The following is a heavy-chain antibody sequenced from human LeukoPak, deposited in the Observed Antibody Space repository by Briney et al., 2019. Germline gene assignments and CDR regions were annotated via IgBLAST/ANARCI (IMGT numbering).Heavy chain of an antibody. Sequence: GGSLRLSCAASGFTFSSYGMHWVRQAPGKGLEWVSAISGSGGSTYYADSVKGRFTISRDNSKNTLYLQMNSLRAEDTAVYYCAKDSLLWFGELRYFDYWGQGTLVTVSS. J-gene: IGHJ4*02. CDR2: ISGSGGST. CDR3: AKDSLLWFGELRYFDY. V-gene: IGHV3-23*01. CDR1: GFTFSSYG. D-gene: IGHD3-10*01.